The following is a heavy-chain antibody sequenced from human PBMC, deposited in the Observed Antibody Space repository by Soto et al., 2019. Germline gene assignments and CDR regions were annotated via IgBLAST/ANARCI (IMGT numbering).Heavy chain of an antibody. Sequence: LQLQESGSGLVKPSQNLSLTCAVSGCSISSGGFSWNWSRQPPWKGLEWIGDINHIGTTYYNPSLKSRVTRSSDRSNNKFTLKLISVTAADTAVYYCARTLHGTEDAFDVWGQGTVVTVSS. CDR3: ARTLHGTEDAFDV. CDR1: GCSISSGGFS. J-gene: IGHJ3*01. CDR2: INHIGTT. D-gene: IGHD1-26*01. V-gene: IGHV4-30-2*01.